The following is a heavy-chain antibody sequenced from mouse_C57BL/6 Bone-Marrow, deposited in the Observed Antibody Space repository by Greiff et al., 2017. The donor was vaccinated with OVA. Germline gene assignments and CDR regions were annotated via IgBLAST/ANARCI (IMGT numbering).Heavy chain of an antibody. CDR1: GFTFSDYY. Sequence: VQLKESGGGLVQPGGSLKLSCAASGFTFSDYYMYWVRQTPEKRLEWVAYISNGGGSTYYPDTVKGRFTISRDNAKNTLYLQMSRLKSEDTAMYYCARHKAGAMDYWGQGTSVTVSS. D-gene: IGHD1-3*01. J-gene: IGHJ4*01. CDR3: ARHKAGAMDY. CDR2: ISNGGGST. V-gene: IGHV5-12*01.